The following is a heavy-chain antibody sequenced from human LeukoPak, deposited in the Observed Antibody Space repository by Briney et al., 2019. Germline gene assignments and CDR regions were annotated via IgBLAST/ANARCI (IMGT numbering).Heavy chain of an antibody. Sequence: AASVKVSCKASGYTFTSYDINWVRLATGQGLEWMGWMNPNSGNAAYAQKFQGRVTITADESTSTAYMELSSLRSEDTAVYYCARDAVVYYDSSGYYPDWGQGTLVTVSS. D-gene: IGHD3-22*01. CDR2: MNPNSGNA. CDR3: ARDAVVYYDSSGYYPD. J-gene: IGHJ4*02. CDR1: GYTFTSYD. V-gene: IGHV1-8*01.